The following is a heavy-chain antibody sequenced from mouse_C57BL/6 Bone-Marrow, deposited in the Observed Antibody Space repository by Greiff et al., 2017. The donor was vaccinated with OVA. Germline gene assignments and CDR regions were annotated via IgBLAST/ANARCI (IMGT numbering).Heavy chain of an antibody. CDR1: GFTFSSYA. CDR3: SSNWLLPDY. CDR2: ISDGGSYT. J-gene: IGHJ2*01. Sequence: EVKVVESGGGLVKPGGSLKLSCAASGFTFSSYAMSWVRQTPEKRLEWVATISDGGSYTYYPDNVKGRFTISRANAKNNLLLQMSRVKSKNTAMYYHSSNWLLPDYWGQGTTLTVSS. V-gene: IGHV5-4*03. D-gene: IGHD2-3*01.